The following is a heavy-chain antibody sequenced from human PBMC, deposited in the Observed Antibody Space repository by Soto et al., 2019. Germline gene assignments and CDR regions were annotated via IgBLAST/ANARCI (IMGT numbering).Heavy chain of an antibody. Sequence: SETLSLTCAVYGGSFSGYYWSWIRQPPGKGLEWIGEINHSGSTNYNPSLKSRVTISVDTSKHQFSLKLSSVTAADTAVYYCARGRGARWNWFDPWGQGTLVTVSS. J-gene: IGHJ5*02. CDR3: ARGRGARWNWFDP. V-gene: IGHV4-34*01. CDR2: INHSGST. CDR1: GGSFSGYY. D-gene: IGHD1-26*01.